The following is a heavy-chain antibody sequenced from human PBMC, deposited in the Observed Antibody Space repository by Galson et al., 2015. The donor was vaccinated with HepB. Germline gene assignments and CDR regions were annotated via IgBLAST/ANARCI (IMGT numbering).Heavy chain of an antibody. D-gene: IGHD6-13*01. CDR3: ARGFMGIAAAGAFIDY. V-gene: IGHV3-30*04. CDR1: GFTFSSYA. J-gene: IGHJ4*02. CDR2: ISYDGSNK. Sequence: SLRLSCAASGFTFSSYAMHWVRQAPGKGLEWVAVISYDGSNKYYADSVKGRFTISRDNSKNTLYLQMNSLRAEDTAVYYCARGFMGIAAAGAFIDYWGQGTLVTVSS.